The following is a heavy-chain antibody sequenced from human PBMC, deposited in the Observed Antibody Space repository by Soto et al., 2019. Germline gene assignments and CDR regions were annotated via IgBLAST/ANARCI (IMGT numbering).Heavy chain of an antibody. Sequence: GGSLRLSWAASGFTFSSYGMRWVRQAPGKGLEWVAVIWYDGSNKYYADSVKGRFTISRDNSKNTLYLQMNSLRAEDTAVYYCASLSPGIAVAGTNYYMDVWGKGTTVTVSS. CDR1: GFTFSSYG. CDR2: IWYDGSNK. V-gene: IGHV3-33*01. D-gene: IGHD6-19*01. CDR3: ASLSPGIAVAGTNYYMDV. J-gene: IGHJ6*03.